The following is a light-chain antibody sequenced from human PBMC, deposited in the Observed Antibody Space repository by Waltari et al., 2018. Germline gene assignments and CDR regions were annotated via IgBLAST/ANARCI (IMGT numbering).Light chain of an antibody. V-gene: IGKV3-15*01. CDR1: QSLNTN. Sequence: EIVMTLSPATLSASPGERATLSCRASQSLNTNLAWYQQKAGQAPRLLIYGASTRATGIPARFSGSGSGTEFTLTISSLQSEDFAVYYCQQYNSWPPYTFGQGTKLEIK. CDR3: QQYNSWPPYT. CDR2: GAS. J-gene: IGKJ2*01.